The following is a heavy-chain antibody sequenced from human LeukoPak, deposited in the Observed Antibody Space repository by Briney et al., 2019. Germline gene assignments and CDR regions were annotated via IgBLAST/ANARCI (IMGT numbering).Heavy chain of an antibody. V-gene: IGHV3-73*01. CDR1: GFTFSGSA. J-gene: IGHJ4*02. CDR2: IRSKASSYAT. Sequence: GGSLRLSCAASGFTFSGSAMHWVRQASGKGLEWVGRIRSKASSYATAYAASVKGRFTISRDDSNNTAYLQMNSLKTEDTAVYYCTVNYCSGATCYMYWGQGTLVTVSS. CDR3: TVNYCSGATCYMY. D-gene: IGHD2-15*01.